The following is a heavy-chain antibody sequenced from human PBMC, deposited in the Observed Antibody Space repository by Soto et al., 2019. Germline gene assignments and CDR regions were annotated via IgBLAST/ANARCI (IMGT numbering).Heavy chain of an antibody. D-gene: IGHD4-17*01. CDR3: AIIATVTTRMDV. V-gene: IGHV4-31*03. J-gene: IGHJ6*02. CDR2: IYYSGST. Sequence: QVQLQESGPGLVKPSQTLSLTCTVSGGSISSGGYYWSWIRQHPGKGLGWIGYIYYSGSTYYNPSLESRVTISVDTSKNQFSLKLSSVTDADTAVYYCAIIATVTTRMDVWGQGTTVTVSS. CDR1: GGSISSGGYY.